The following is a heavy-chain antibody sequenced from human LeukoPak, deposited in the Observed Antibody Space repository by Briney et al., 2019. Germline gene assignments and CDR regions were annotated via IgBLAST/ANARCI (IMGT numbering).Heavy chain of an antibody. Sequence: SQTLSLTCTVSGGSISSGASDWGWIRQHPKRGLEWVGYINHSGSTYYNPSLGSRVTMSVDTSKNQFSLKLSSVTAADSAVYHCARAARQGFTMIVVPFFYFDLWGRGTLVTVSS. CDR2: INHSGST. J-gene: IGHJ2*01. CDR1: GGSISSGASD. V-gene: IGHV4-31*03. D-gene: IGHD3-22*01. CDR3: ARAARQGFTMIVVPFFYFDL.